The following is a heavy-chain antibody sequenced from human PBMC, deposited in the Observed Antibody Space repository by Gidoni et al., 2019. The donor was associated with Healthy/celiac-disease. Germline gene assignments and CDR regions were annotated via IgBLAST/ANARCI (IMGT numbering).Heavy chain of an antibody. CDR1: GGTFRSYA. CDR3: ARDSKGYDFWSGPGGWFDP. CDR2: IIPIFCTA. J-gene: IGHJ5*02. D-gene: IGHD3-3*01. V-gene: IGHV1-69*01. Sequence: QVQLVQSGAEVKKPGSSVKVSCKASGGTFRSYAISWVRQAPGQGLEWMGGIIPIFCTANYAQKFQGRVTITADESTSTAYMELSSLRSEDTAVYYCARDSKGYDFWSGPGGWFDPWGQGTLVTVSS.